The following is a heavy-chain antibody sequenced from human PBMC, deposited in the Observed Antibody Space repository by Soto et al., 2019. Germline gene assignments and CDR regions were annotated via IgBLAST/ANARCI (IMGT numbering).Heavy chain of an antibody. V-gene: IGHV3-72*01. CDR1: GFTFSDHY. CDR3: ARDLIGSGYYYYYGMDV. J-gene: IGHJ6*02. CDR2: TRNKANSYTT. Sequence: GGSLRLSCAASGFTFSDHYMDWVRQAPGKGLEWVGRTRNKANSYTTEYAASVKGRFTISRDDSKNSLYLQMNSLRTEDTAVYYCARDLIGSGYYYYYGMDVSGQGTTVTVSS. D-gene: IGHD2-8*01.